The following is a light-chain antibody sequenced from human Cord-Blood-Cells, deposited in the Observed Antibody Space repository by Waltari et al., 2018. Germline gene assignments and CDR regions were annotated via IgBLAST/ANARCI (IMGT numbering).Light chain of an antibody. J-gene: IGKJ3*01. CDR3: QQYYSTPT. CDR2: WAS. V-gene: IGKV4-1*01. Sequence: DIVMTQSPDSLAVSLGERATINCKSSQSVLYSSNNKNYLAWYQQKPGQPPKLLIYWASTRESGFPDRFSGSGSGTDFSLTISSLQADDVAVYYCQQYYSTPTFGPGTKVDIK. CDR1: QSVLYSSNNKNY.